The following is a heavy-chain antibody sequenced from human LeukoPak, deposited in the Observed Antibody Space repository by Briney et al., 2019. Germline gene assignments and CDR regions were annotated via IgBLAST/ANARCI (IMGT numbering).Heavy chain of an antibody. CDR3: ATYRRGYHDSSESYYFDY. D-gene: IGHD3-22*01. CDR2: ISGSGAST. CDR1: GFPFSSYA. Sequence: GGSLRLSCAASGFPFSSYAMNWVRQAPGKGLEWVSAISGSGASTYYADSVKDRFTLSRDNSKNTLYLQMNGLRAEDTAVYYCATYRRGYHDSSESYYFDYWGQGTLVTVSS. J-gene: IGHJ4*02. V-gene: IGHV3-23*01.